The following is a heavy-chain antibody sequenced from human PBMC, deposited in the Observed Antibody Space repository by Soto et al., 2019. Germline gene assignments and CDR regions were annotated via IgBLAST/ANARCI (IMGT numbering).Heavy chain of an antibody. Sequence: QLHLRESGPGLVKPSETLSLTCTVSGGSITSSSYYWGWIRQPPGKGLEWIGSIYYSGSTYYNPSLNSRVTLSVDTSKTPFSLKLSSVTAADTAVYYCAAQEVGGSYVYTFDPWGQGTLVTVSS. V-gene: IGHV4-39*01. CDR3: AAQEVGGSYVYTFDP. J-gene: IGHJ5*02. CDR1: GGSITSSSYY. CDR2: IYYSGST. D-gene: IGHD1-26*01.